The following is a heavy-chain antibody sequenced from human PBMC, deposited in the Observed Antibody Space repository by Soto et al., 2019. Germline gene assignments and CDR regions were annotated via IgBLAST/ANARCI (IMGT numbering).Heavy chain of an antibody. CDR2: ITSDGKSK. J-gene: IGHJ5*02. V-gene: IGHV3-74*01. CDR1: GFNLSNHW. D-gene: IGHD2-21*02. CDR3: ARESGDWPLNWFDP. Sequence: GGSLRLSCAASGFNLSNHWMHWVRQRPAEGLVWVSRITSDGKSKAYAESVKGRFAISRDNAKNTLYLQMNGLTAEDTAVYYCARESGDWPLNWFDPWGQGTLVTVSS.